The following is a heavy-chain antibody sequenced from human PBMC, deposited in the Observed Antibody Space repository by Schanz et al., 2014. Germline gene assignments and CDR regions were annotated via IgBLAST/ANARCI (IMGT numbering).Heavy chain of an antibody. CDR3: FFNWNDSDRSGPR. CDR2: ISRSSSYT. CDR1: GFTFSDYY. J-gene: IGHJ4*02. V-gene: IGHV3-11*06. Sequence: QVQLVESGGGLVKPGGSLRLSCAASGFTFSDYYMSWIRQAPGKGLEWVSYISRSSSYTNYADSVKGRFTISRDNAKNSLYLQMNSLTAEDTAVYYCFFNWNDSDRSGPRWGQGTLVTVSS. D-gene: IGHD1-1*01.